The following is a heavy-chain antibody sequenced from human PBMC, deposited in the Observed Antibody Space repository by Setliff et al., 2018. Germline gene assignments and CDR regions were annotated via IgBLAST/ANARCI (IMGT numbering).Heavy chain of an antibody. CDR3: ARVADGSGSFYLGFDY. D-gene: IGHD3-10*01. CDR2: IFHSGST. Sequence: SVTLSLTCTVSGDSISSGSYYWNWIRQHPEKGLEWLGYIFHSGSTHYNSSLKSRITISIDTSKNHFSLELNSVTAADSAVYYCARVADGSGSFYLGFDYWGQGILVTVSS. V-gene: IGHV4-31*03. J-gene: IGHJ4*02. CDR1: GDSISSGSYY.